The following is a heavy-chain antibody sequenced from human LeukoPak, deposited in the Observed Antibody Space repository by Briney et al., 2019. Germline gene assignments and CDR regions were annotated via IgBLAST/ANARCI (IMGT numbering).Heavy chain of an antibody. V-gene: IGHV4-31*03. CDR2: IYYSGST. Sequence: PSETLSLTCTVSGGSISSGGYYWSWIRQHPGKGLEWIGYIYYSGSTYYNPSLKSRVTISVDTSKNQFSLKLSSVTAADTAVYYCARYNYYGSGTFDYWGQGTLVTVSS. D-gene: IGHD3-10*01. J-gene: IGHJ4*02. CDR1: GGSISSGGYY. CDR3: ARYNYYGSGTFDY.